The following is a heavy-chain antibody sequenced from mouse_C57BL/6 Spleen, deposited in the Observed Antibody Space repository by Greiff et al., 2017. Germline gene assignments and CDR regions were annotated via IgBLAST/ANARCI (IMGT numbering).Heavy chain of an antibody. J-gene: IGHJ3*01. CDR3: ATCNYDVPFAY. CDR1: GYSFTSYY. D-gene: IGHD2-4*01. V-gene: IGHV1-66*01. Sequence: QVQLQQPGPELVKPGASVKISCKASGYSFTSYYIHWVKQRPGQGLEWIGRINPGSGNTTYNEKFKGQDTLTADKSSNNAYMQLSHLTSEDSEVYDIATCNYDVPFAYWGQGTLVTVSA. CDR2: INPGSGNT.